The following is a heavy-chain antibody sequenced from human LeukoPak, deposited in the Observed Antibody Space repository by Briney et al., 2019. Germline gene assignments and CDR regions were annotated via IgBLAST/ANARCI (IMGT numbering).Heavy chain of an antibody. V-gene: IGHV1-46*01. Sequence: ASVKVSCKASGHTFTSYYMHWVRQAPGQGLEWMGIINPSGGSTSYAQKFQGRVTMTRDTSTSTVYMELSSLRSEDTAVYYCARDSSGSYLYYGMDVWGQGTTVTVSS. CDR3: ARDSSGSYLYYGMDV. CDR1: GHTFTSYY. J-gene: IGHJ6*02. D-gene: IGHD1-26*01. CDR2: INPSGGST.